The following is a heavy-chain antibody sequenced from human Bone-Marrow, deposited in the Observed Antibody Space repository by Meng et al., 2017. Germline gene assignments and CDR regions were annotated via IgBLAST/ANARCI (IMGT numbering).Heavy chain of an antibody. CDR1: GFTFSDYY. CDR2: ISSSGSTI. CDR3: ARDCNDYYGMDV. V-gene: IGHV3-11*01. Sequence: GESLKIPCAASGFTFSDYYMSWIRQAPGKGLEWVSYISSSGSTIYYADSVKGRFTISRDNAKNSLYLQMNSLRAEDTAVYYCARDCNDYYGMDVWGQGTTVTVSS. D-gene: IGHD2/OR15-2a*01. J-gene: IGHJ6*02.